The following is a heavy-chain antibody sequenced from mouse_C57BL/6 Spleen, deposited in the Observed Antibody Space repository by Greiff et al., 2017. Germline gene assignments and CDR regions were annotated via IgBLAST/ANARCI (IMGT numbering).Heavy chain of an antibody. CDR3: ARQEGDY. V-gene: IGHV5-6*01. CDR1: GFTFSSYG. CDR2: ISSGGSYT. J-gene: IGHJ2*01. Sequence: EVKLMESGGDLVKPGGSLKLSCAASGFTFSSYGMSWVRQTPDKRLEWVATISSGGSYTYYPDSVKGRFTISRDNAKNTLYLQMSSLKSEDTAMYYCARQEGDYWGQGTTLTVSS.